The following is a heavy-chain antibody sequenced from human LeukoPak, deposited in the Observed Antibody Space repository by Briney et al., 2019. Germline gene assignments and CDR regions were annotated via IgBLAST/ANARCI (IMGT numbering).Heavy chain of an antibody. CDR2: IYHSGST. Sequence: SETLSLTCTVSGGSISSYYWSWVRQPPGKGLEWIGEIYHSGSTNYNPSLKSRVTISVDKSKNQFSLKLSSVTAADTAVYYCARGRVVVPVAVGAARFPYALDIWGQGRMVTVSS. V-gene: IGHV4-4*02. D-gene: IGHD2-2*01. CDR1: GGSISSYY. J-gene: IGHJ3*02. CDR3: ARGRVVVPVAVGAARFPYALDI.